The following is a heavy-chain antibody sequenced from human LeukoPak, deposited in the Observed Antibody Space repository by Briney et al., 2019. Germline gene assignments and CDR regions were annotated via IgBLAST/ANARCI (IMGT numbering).Heavy chain of an antibody. CDR2: IYPGDSDT. J-gene: IGHJ3*02. V-gene: IGHV5-51*01. D-gene: IGHD3-22*01. CDR3: ARQMIVVVQGRGDDAFDI. Sequence: GESLKISCKGSGYSFTSYWIGWVRQMPGKGLEWMGIIYPGDSDTRYSPSFQGQVTISADKSISTAYLQWSSLKASDTAMYYCARQMIVVVQGRGDDAFDIWGQGTMDTVSS. CDR1: GYSFTSYW.